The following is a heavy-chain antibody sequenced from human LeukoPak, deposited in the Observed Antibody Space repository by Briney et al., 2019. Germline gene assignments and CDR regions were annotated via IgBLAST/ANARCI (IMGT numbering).Heavy chain of an antibody. CDR3: ARGHHYYDSSAYYY. CDR1: GFTFSSNW. Sequence: GGSLRLSCAASGFTFSSNWMDWVRQAPGKGLVWVSRINSDGSTTSYAASVKGRFTISRDTAKNTLYLQMNSLRAEDTAVYYCARGHHYYDSSAYYYWGQGTLVTVSS. V-gene: IGHV3-74*01. J-gene: IGHJ4*02. CDR2: INSDGSTT. D-gene: IGHD3-22*01.